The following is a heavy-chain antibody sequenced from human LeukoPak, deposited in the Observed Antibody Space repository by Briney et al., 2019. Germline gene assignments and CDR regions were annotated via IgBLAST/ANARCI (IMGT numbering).Heavy chain of an antibody. Sequence: TSETLSLTCTVSGGSISSSSYYWGWIRQPPGKGLDWIGSIFYSGSTYYNPSLKSRVTISVDTSKNQFSLKLSSVTAADTAVYYCARHGSYYGSAPHYYFDYWGQGTLVTVSS. J-gene: IGHJ4*02. V-gene: IGHV4-39*01. D-gene: IGHD3-10*01. CDR2: IFYSGST. CDR3: ARHGSYYGSAPHYYFDY. CDR1: GGSISSSSYY.